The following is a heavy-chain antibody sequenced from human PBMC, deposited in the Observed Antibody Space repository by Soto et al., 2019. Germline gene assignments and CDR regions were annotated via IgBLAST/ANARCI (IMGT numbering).Heavy chain of an antibody. D-gene: IGHD3-3*01. Sequence: GGSLRLSCAASGFTFSSYAMSWVRQAPGKGLEWVSAISGSGGSTYYADSVKGRFTISRDNSKNTLYLQMNSPRAEDTAVYYCTTDLFDFWSGYRPYYYYGMDVWGQGTTVTVSS. V-gene: IGHV3-23*01. CDR2: ISGSGGST. CDR1: GFTFSSYA. CDR3: TTDLFDFWSGYRPYYYYGMDV. J-gene: IGHJ6*02.